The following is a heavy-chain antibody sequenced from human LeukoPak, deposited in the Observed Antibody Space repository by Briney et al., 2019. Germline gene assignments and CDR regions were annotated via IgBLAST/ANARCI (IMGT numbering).Heavy chain of an antibody. Sequence: SETLSLTCAVYGGSFSGYYWSWIRQPPGKGLEWIGEINYSGSTNYNPSLKSRVTISVDTSKNQFSLKLSSVTAADTAVYYCARIGVVSRLGPYYFDYWGQGTLVTVSS. V-gene: IGHV4-34*01. D-gene: IGHD3-3*01. CDR2: INYSGST. CDR3: ARIGVVSRLGPYYFDY. CDR1: GGSFSGYY. J-gene: IGHJ4*02.